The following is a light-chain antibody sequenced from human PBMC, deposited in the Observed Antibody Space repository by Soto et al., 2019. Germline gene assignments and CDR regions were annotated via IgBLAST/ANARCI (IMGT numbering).Light chain of an antibody. CDR2: DAS. J-gene: IGKJ1*01. V-gene: IGKV1-5*01. CDR1: DNINRW. Sequence: DIQMTQSPAIMSLSVGDGVTITYRASDNINRWLAWYQQKPGQAPNLLIYDASRWASGVPSRFGGSGSGTEFTLSISSLQPEDFGLYYCQQRHSYPAGFGQGTKVDI. CDR3: QQRHSYPAG.